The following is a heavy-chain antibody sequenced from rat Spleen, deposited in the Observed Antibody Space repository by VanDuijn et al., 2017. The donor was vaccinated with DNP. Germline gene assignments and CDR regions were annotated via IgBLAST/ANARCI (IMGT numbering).Heavy chain of an antibody. Sequence: EVQLVESGGDLVLPGRSLELSCRASGFTFSDYYMAWVRQAPKKGLEWVAAISPSGSRPYSPDSVKGRFTISRDTAKSSLYLQMNSLKSEDTATYYCTRGVYYGSSWAFDYWGHGVMVTVSS. D-gene: IGHD1-6*01. J-gene: IGHJ2*01. CDR1: GFTFSDYY. CDR3: TRGVYYGSSWAFDY. V-gene: IGHV5-20*01. CDR2: ISPSGSRP.